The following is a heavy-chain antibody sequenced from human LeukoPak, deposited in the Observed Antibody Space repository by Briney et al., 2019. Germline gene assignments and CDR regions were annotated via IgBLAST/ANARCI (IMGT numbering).Heavy chain of an antibody. J-gene: IGHJ4*02. D-gene: IGHD2-21*02. Sequence: ASVKVSCKASGYTFTSYAMHWVRQAPGQRLEWMGWIYGGNGNTKYSQKFQGRVSITRDTSASTVYMELSSLGSEDTAVYYCARGWGGDRYHVHWGQGTLVTVSS. CDR2: IYGGNGNT. CDR3: ARGWGGDRYHVH. V-gene: IGHV1-3*01. CDR1: GYTFTSYA.